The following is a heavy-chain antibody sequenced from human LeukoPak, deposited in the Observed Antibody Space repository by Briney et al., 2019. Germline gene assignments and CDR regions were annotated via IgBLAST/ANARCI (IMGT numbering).Heavy chain of an antibody. D-gene: IGHD2-21*01. V-gene: IGHV1-2*02. CDR3: ARIVLPGRPKTSYES. J-gene: IGHJ4*02. CDR1: GHTLSDYY. CDR2: INPNSGDT. Sequence: ASVKVSCKASGHTLSDYYLHWVRQAPGQGLEWMGWINPNSGDTNSTQKFQGRVTMTRGTSSSLSYMELRSLTVDDTAVYYCARIVLPGRPKTSYESWGQGTLVTVSS.